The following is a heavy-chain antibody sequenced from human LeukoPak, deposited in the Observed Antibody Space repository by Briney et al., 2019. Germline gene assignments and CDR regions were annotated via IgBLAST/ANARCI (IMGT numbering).Heavy chain of an antibody. Sequence: EASVKVSCKASVDTFSSYAISWVRQAPGQGLEWMGGIIPIFGTANYAQKFQGRVTITADKSTSTAYMELSSLRSEDTAVYYCARGPARYHDSSGYYGNWGQGTLVTVSS. J-gene: IGHJ4*02. D-gene: IGHD3-22*01. CDR1: VDTFSSYA. CDR3: ARGPARYHDSSGYYGN. CDR2: IIPIFGTA. V-gene: IGHV1-69*06.